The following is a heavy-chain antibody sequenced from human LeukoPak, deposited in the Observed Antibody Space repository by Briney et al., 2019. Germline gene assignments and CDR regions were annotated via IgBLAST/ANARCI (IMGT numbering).Heavy chain of an antibody. Sequence: GGSLRLSGAASGFTFSSYAISWVRQAPGKGLEWGSAISGSGGSTHYADSVKGRFTVSRDNSKNTLYLQMNSLRAEDTAVYYCAKGYYDFWSGTKEYYYYMDVWGKGTTVTVSS. CDR2: ISGSGGST. J-gene: IGHJ6*03. D-gene: IGHD3-3*01. CDR1: GFTFSSYA. V-gene: IGHV3-23*01. CDR3: AKGYYDFWSGTKEYYYYMDV.